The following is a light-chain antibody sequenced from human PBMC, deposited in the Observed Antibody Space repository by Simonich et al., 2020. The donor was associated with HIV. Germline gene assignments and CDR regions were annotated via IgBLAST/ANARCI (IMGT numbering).Light chain of an antibody. CDR1: KLGDNY. J-gene: IGLJ3*02. CDR3: QAWDSSTWV. V-gene: IGLV3-1*01. Sequence: SYELTQPPSVSVSPGQTASITCSGDKLGDNYACWYQQKPGQSPVLVIYQDRKRPSGIPLRFSGSNSGNTATLTISGVQAMDEADYYCQAWDSSTWVFGGGTKLTVL. CDR2: QDR.